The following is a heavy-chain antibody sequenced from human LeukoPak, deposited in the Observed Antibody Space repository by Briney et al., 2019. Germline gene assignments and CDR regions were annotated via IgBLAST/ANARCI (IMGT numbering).Heavy chain of an antibody. J-gene: IGHJ4*02. CDR2: TTAYNGNT. V-gene: IGHV1-18*01. CDR1: GYTFTSYG. Sequence: ASLKVSCKASGYTFTSYGISWVRQAPGQGLEWMGWTTAYNGNTNYAQKLQGRVTMTTDTSTSTAYMELRSLRSDDTAVYYCARVLGYSYGYAFDYWGQGTLVTVSS. CDR3: ARVLGYSYGYAFDY. D-gene: IGHD5-18*01.